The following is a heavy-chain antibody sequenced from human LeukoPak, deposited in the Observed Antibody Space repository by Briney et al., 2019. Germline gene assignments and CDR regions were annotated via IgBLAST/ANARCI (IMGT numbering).Heavy chain of an antibody. V-gene: IGHV3-53*01. D-gene: IGHD5-24*01. CDR2: IYSGVPT. Sequence: PGGSLRLSRAASGFTVGSNYMSWVRQAPGKGLEWVSVIYSGVPTYYADSVKGRFTISRDNSKSTLYLQMNSLRAEDTAVYYCARDRGPTRAFDIWGQGTMVTVS. CDR3: ARDRGPTRAFDI. J-gene: IGHJ3*02. CDR1: GFTVGSNY.